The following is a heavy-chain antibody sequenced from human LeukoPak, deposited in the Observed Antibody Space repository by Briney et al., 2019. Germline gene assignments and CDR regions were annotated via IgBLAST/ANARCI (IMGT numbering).Heavy chain of an antibody. CDR1: GGSISSYY. CDR2: IYTSGST. Sequence: SETLSLTCTVSGGSISSYYWSWIRQPAGKGLEWIGRIYTSGSTNYNPSLKSRVTMSVDTSKNQFSLKLSSVTAADTAVYYCARDSRDFWSGYYSYYYYYYMDVWGKGTTVTVSS. J-gene: IGHJ6*03. V-gene: IGHV4-4*07. D-gene: IGHD3-3*01. CDR3: ARDSRDFWSGYYSYYYYYYMDV.